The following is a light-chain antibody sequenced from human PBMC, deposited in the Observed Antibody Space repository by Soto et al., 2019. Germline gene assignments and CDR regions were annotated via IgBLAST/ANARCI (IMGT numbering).Light chain of an antibody. V-gene: IGLV2-14*01. CDR3: SSYTSSSTVV. CDR2: EVS. Sequence: QSALTQPASVSGSPGQSITISCTGTSSDVGGYKYVSWYQQHPGKAPKLMIYEVSNRPSGVSNPFSGSKSGNTASLTISGLQAEDEADYYCSSYTSSSTVVFGGGTKVTVL. J-gene: IGLJ2*01. CDR1: SSDVGGYKY.